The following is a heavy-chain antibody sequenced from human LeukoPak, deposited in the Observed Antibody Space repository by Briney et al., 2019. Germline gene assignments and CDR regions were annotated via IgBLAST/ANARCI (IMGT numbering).Heavy chain of an antibody. V-gene: IGHV3-48*01. CDR1: GFTFSSYS. D-gene: IGHD1-26*01. CDR3: ARDGLLEPA. CDR2: ISSSSSTI. J-gene: IGHJ5*02. Sequence: GGSLRLSCAASGFTFSSYSMNWVRQAPGKGLEWVSYISSSSSTIYYADSVKGRFTIYRDNAKNSLYLQMNSLRAEDTAVYSCARDGLLEPAWGQGTLVTVSS.